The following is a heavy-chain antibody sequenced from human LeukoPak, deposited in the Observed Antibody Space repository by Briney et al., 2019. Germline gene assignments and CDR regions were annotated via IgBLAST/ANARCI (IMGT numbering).Heavy chain of an antibody. CDR1: GYTFTSYY. D-gene: IGHD5-24*01. CDR3: ARAGRERDGYNLVSWYYYYMDV. CDR2: INPSGGST. J-gene: IGHJ6*03. Sequence: ASVKVSCKASGYTFTSYYMHWVRQAPGQGLEWMGIINPSGGSTSYAQKFQGRVTMTRDMSTSTVYMELSSLRSEDTAVYYCARAGRERDGYNLVSWYYYYMDVWGRGTTVTVSS. V-gene: IGHV1-46*01.